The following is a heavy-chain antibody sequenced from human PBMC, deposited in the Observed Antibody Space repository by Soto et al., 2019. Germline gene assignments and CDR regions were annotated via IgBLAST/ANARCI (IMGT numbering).Heavy chain of an antibody. CDR3: AREKSYGVFDQ. CDR1: GFTVNNNY. D-gene: IGHD3-16*01. Sequence: EVQLVGTGGGLIQPGGSLRLSCAASGFTVNNNYMSWVRQAPGKGLEWVSVIYSGGSTKYADSVRGRFTISRDKSKNTLFLQMNSLRAEDTDVYYCAREKSYGVFDQWGQGTLVTVSS. J-gene: IGHJ5*02. V-gene: IGHV3-53*02. CDR2: IYSGGST.